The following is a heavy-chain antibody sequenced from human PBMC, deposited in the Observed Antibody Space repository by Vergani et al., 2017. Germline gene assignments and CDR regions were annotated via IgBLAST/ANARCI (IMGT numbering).Heavy chain of an antibody. V-gene: IGHV4-34*01. CDR2: IDHTGRP. D-gene: IGHD4-11*01. Sequence: QVQLQQWGGGLLKPSETLSLTCVVNGGSFTSYHWTWIRQSPGEGLEWVGDIDHTGRPDYNPSLKGRLTMSVDKSRNQFSLTLNSVTPTDTAIYFCARVYTETNGHLYYYYYMDVWGQGTAVTVS. CDR3: ARVYTETNGHLYYYYYMDV. J-gene: IGHJ6*03. CDR1: GGSFTSYH.